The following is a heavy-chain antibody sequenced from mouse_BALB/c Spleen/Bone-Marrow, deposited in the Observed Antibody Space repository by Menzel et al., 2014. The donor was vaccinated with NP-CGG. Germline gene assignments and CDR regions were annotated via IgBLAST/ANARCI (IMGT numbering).Heavy chain of an antibody. D-gene: IGHD2-10*01. Sequence: VQRVESGPGLVQPSQSLSITCTVSGFSLTSYGVHWVRPSPGKGLEWLGVIWSGGSTDYNAAFISRLSISKDNSKSQVFFKMNSLQANDTAIYYCASPYYGNYVYAMDYWGQGTSVTVSS. CDR2: IWSGGST. J-gene: IGHJ4*01. CDR1: GFSLTSYG. V-gene: IGHV2-2*02. CDR3: ASPYYGNYVYAMDY.